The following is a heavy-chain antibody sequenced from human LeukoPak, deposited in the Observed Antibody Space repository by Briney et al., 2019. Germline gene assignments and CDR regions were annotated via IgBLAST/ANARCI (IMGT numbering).Heavy chain of an antibody. CDR1: GFSFSSYS. V-gene: IGHV3-48*01. Sequence: GGSLRLSCAASGFSFSSYSMNWVRQAPGKGLEWVSYITSSSSVIYYADSVKGRFTLSRDNAKNSLYLQMNSLRAADTAVYYCARARGQGYCSPTRCLPLDYWGQGTLVTVSS. CDR2: ITSSSSVI. J-gene: IGHJ4*02. D-gene: IGHD2-15*01. CDR3: ARARGQGYCSPTRCLPLDY.